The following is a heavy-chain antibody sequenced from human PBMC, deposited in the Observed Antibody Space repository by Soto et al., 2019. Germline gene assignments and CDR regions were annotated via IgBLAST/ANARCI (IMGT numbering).Heavy chain of an antibody. CDR2: ISNDGSKK. D-gene: IGHD1-26*01. CDR1: GFTFSNYG. J-gene: IGHJ5*02. CDR3: AKDLGDSGDGDWFDP. V-gene: IGHV3-30*18. Sequence: QVHLVESGGGVVQPGRSLRISCAASGFTFSNYGMHWVRQAPGKGLEWVAVISNDGSKKYHADSVKGRFTISRDNSKNTLYLQINSLRVEDTAVYYCAKDLGDSGDGDWFDPWGQGTMVTVSS.